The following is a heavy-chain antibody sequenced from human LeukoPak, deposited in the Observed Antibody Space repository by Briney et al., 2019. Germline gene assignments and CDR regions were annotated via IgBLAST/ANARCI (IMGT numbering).Heavy chain of an antibody. CDR1: GFTFSSYS. Sequence: GGSLRLSCAASGFTFSSYSMNWVRQAPGKGREWVSSISSSSSYIYYADSVKGRFTISRDNAKNSLYLQMSSLRAEDTAVYYCAIRPYDSSGYSQYWGQGTLVTVSS. CDR2: ISSSSSYI. J-gene: IGHJ4*02. V-gene: IGHV3-21*01. CDR3: AIRPYDSSGYSQY. D-gene: IGHD3-22*01.